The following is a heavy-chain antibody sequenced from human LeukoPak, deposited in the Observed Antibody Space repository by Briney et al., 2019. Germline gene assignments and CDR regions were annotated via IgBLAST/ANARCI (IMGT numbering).Heavy chain of an antibody. CDR2: ISGSGGST. CDR3: AKADPIYSSSWYYFDY. V-gene: IGHV3-23*01. CDR1: GFTFSSYA. J-gene: IGHJ4*02. Sequence: GGSLRLSCAASGFTFSSYAMSWVRQAPGKGLEWVSAISGSGGSTYYADSVKGRFTIPRDNSKNTLYLQMNSLRAEDTAVYYCAKADPIYSSSWYYFDYWGQGTLVTVSS. D-gene: IGHD6-13*01.